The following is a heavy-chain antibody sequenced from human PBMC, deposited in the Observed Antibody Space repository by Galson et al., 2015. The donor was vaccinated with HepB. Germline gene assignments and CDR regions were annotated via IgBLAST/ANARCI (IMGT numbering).Heavy chain of an antibody. Sequence: SVKVSCKASGGTFSSYAISWVRQAPGQGLEWMGGIIPIFGTANYAQKFQGRVTITADESTSTAYMELSSLRSEDTAVYYCARGPLVGYDLNYYMDVWGKGTTVTVSS. CDR2: IIPIFGTA. D-gene: IGHD5-12*01. CDR3: ARGPLVGYDLNYYMDV. J-gene: IGHJ6*03. V-gene: IGHV1-69*13. CDR1: GGTFSSYA.